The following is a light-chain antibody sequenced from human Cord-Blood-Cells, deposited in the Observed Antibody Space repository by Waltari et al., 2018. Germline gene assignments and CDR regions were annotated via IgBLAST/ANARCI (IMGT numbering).Light chain of an antibody. V-gene: IGLV2-14*01. Sequence: QSALTQPASVPGSPGQSITISCTGTSSDVVGYNYVSWYQQHPGKAPKLMIYDVSKRPSGVSNRFSGSKSGNTASLTISGLQAEDEADYYCSSYTSSSTWVFGGGTKLTVL. CDR2: DVS. CDR3: SSYTSSSTWV. CDR1: SSDVVGYNY. J-gene: IGLJ3*02.